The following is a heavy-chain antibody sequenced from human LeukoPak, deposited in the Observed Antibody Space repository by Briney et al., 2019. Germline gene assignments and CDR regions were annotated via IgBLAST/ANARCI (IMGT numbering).Heavy chain of an antibody. CDR3: ARDSRSSSSSSGLVSDTV. D-gene: IGHD6-6*01. CDR2: ISSSSSYI. J-gene: IGHJ4*02. Sequence: PGGSLRLSCAASGFTFSSYSMNWVRQAPGKGLEWVSSISSSSSYIYYADSVKGRFTISRDNAKNSLYLQMNSLRAEDTAVYYCARDSRSSSSSSGLVSDTVWGQGTLVTVSS. CDR1: GFTFSSYS. V-gene: IGHV3-21*01.